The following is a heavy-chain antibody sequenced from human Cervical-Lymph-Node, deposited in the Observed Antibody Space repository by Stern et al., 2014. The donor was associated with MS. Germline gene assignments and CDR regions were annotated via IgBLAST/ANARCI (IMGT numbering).Heavy chain of an antibody. CDR3: VRGSTSWFPLYYFDY. D-gene: IGHD6-13*01. V-gene: IGHV3-7*04. Sequence: EVQLVESGEPLVQPGGSLRLSCAASGFTFGSYWMSWVRQAPGKGLEWVANIRQDGSERYYADSVKGRFTISRDNAENSLYLQMHSLRGEDTAVYYCVRGSTSWFPLYYFDYWGQGTQVTVSS. CDR1: GFTFGSYW. CDR2: IRQDGSER. J-gene: IGHJ4*02.